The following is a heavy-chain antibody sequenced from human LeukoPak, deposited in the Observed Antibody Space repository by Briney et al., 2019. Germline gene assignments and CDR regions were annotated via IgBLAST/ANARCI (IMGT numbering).Heavy chain of an antibody. CDR2: IRSKAYGGTT. CDR1: GFTFGDYA. CDR3: TRGAEFWSGYYYYYMDV. V-gene: IGHV3-49*03. J-gene: IGHJ6*03. Sequence: GGSLRLSCTASGFTFGDYAMSWFRQAPGKGLEWVGFIRSKAYGGTTEYDASVKGRFTISRDDSKSIAYLQMNSLKTEDTAVYYCTRGAEFWSGYYYYYMDVWGKGTTVTVSS. D-gene: IGHD3-3*01.